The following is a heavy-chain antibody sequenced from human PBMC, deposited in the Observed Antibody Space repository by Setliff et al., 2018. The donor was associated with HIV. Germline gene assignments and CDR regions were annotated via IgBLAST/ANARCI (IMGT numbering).Heavy chain of an antibody. CDR1: GGSISSGSYY. Sequence: SETLSLTCTVSGGSISSGSYYWNWIRQPAGKGLEWIGRIYTSGSTNYNPSLKSRVTISVDTSKNQFSLKLSSVTAADTAVYYCARGEDCSSSSCYYYYMDVWGTGTTVTVSS. D-gene: IGHD2-2*01. CDR2: IYTSGST. V-gene: IGHV4-61*02. CDR3: ARGEDCSSSSCYYYYMDV. J-gene: IGHJ6*03.